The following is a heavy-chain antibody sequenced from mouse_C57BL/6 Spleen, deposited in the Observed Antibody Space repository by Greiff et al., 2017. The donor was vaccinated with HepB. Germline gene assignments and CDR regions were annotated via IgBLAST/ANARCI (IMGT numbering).Heavy chain of an antibody. D-gene: IGHD2-4*01. V-gene: IGHV1-9*01. CDR1: GYTFTGYW. CDR3: AGRRDYDDAMDY. Sequence: VQLQQSGAELMKPGASVKLSCKATGYTFTGYWIEWVQQRPGHGLEWIGGIVPGSGSTNYKEKFKGKATFTADTSSNKAYMQLSSLTTEDSAIYYCAGRRDYDDAMDYWGQGTSVTVSS. J-gene: IGHJ4*01. CDR2: IVPGSGST.